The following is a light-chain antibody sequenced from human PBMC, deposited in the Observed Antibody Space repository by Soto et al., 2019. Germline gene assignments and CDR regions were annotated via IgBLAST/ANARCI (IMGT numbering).Light chain of an antibody. CDR3: QQYFSAYLT. CDR2: RAS. V-gene: IGKV4-1*01. Sequence: DIVMTQSPASLAVSLGERATINCKSRQSLLNSANDKIHLAWYQQKPGQPPKLLIWRASTRDSGVPDRFVGRGSGTYLTLSINGLQAEDGATYYCQQYFSAYLTFGGGTKVEI. J-gene: IGKJ4*01. CDR1: QSLLNSANDKIH.